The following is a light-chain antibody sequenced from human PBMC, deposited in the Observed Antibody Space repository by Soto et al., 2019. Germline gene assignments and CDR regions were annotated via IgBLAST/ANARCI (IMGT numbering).Light chain of an antibody. V-gene: IGLV2-14*01. CDR2: DIS. CDR3: SSYTSSSSLV. CDR1: TSDVGGYNY. J-gene: IGLJ2*01. Sequence: QSALTQPASVSGSPGQSITISCTGTTSDVGGYNYVSWYQQHPGKAPKLMIYDISNRPSGVSNRFSGSKSGNTASLTISGLQVSDEADNYCSSYTSSSSLVFGGWTMLNVL.